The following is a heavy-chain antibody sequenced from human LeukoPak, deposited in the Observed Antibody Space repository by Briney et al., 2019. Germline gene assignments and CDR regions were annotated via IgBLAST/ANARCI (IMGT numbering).Heavy chain of an antibody. CDR1: GFTFSSYS. V-gene: IGHV3-21*01. D-gene: IGHD3-10*02. Sequence: GGSLRLSCAASGFTFSSYSMNWVRQAPGKGLEWVASISSSSSYIYYADSVKGRFSISRDNAKNSLYLQMNSLSAEDTAVYYCARGSVRGGAFDIWGQGTMVTVSS. J-gene: IGHJ3*02. CDR3: ARGSVRGGAFDI. CDR2: ISSSSSYI.